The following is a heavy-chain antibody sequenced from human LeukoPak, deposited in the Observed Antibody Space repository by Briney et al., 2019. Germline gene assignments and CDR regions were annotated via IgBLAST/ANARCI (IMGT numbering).Heavy chain of an antibody. CDR3: AREITVSLGNNWFDP. Sequence: ASVKVSCKTSGFTFTNYPMHWVRQAPGQSLEWIRWIHAGNGDTKSSQKFQGRVTITRDTSTTTTYMELSSLRSEDTAVYYCAREITVSLGNNWFDPWGQGTLVTVSS. J-gene: IGHJ5*02. V-gene: IGHV1-3*01. D-gene: IGHD2-8*01. CDR2: IHAGNGDT. CDR1: GFTFTNYP.